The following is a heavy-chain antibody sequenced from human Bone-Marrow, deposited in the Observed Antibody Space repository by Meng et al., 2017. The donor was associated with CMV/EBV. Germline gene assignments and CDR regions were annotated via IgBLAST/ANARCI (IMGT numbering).Heavy chain of an antibody. CDR3: ARGRGSYYGSGSYLS. CDR1: GGSISDSF. V-gene: IGHV4-59*12. Sequence: SETLSLTCVVSGGSISDSFWSWVRQSPGKELEWIGYISDTGSTSYSPSLQSRLTMSVDTSKNEVSLKLSSVTAADTAVYYCARGRGSYYGSGSYLSWGQGTLVTVSS. D-gene: IGHD3-10*01. J-gene: IGHJ4*02. CDR2: ISDTGST.